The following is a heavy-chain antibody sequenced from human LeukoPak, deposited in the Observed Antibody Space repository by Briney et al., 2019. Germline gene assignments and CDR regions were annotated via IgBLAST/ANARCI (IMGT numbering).Heavy chain of an antibody. D-gene: IGHD3-22*01. CDR1: GFTFSSYW. CDR3: AKTYYYDSSGYYYLDY. J-gene: IGHJ4*02. Sequence: PGGSLRLSCAASGFTFSSYWMSWVRQAPGKGLEWVANIKQDGSEKYYVDSVKGRFTISRDNAKNSLYLQMNSLRAEDTAVYYCAKTYYYDSSGYYYLDYWGQGTLVTVSS. V-gene: IGHV3-7*01. CDR2: IKQDGSEK.